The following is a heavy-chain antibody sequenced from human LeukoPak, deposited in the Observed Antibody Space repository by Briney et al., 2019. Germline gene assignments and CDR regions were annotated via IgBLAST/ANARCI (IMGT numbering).Heavy chain of an antibody. D-gene: IGHD3-10*01. J-gene: IGHJ4*02. CDR1: GFTFGSYG. Sequence: GGSLRLSCAASGFTFGSYGMHWVRQAPGKGLEWVAVIWYDGSNKYYADSVKGRFTISRDNSRNTLHLQMNSLRAEDTAVYYWAKSGGGPIDYWGQGTLVTVSS. V-gene: IGHV3-33*06. CDR2: IWYDGSNK. CDR3: AKSGGGPIDY.